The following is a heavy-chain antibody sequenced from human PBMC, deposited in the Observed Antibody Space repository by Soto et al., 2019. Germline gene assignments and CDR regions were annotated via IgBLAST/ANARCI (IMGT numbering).Heavy chain of an antibody. Sequence: PGGSLRLSCTGSGFTFSDYAISWSRQAPGKGLEWVGVIRSKAYGETADYAASVKGRFTTLRDDSKSIAYLQMNSLQSEDTGVYYCTKYTYTSRYSYFGMDVCGHGTTVTVSS. CDR1: GFTFSDYA. V-gene: IGHV3-49*03. D-gene: IGHD2-2*01. CDR3: TKYTYTSRYSYFGMDV. J-gene: IGHJ6*02. CDR2: IRSKAYGETA.